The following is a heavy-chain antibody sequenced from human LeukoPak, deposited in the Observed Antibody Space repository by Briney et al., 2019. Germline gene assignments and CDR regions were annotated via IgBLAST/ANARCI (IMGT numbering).Heavy chain of an antibody. V-gene: IGHV1-2*06. D-gene: IGHD3-22*01. J-gene: IGHJ4*02. Sequence: ASVKVSCKASGYTFTGYYMHWVRQAPGQGLEWMGRINPNSGGTNYAQKFQGRVTMTRDTSISTAYMELSRLRSDDTAVYYCARGAEYYYDSSGLWGNYWGQGTLVTVSS. CDR1: GYTFTGYY. CDR3: ARGAEYYYDSSGLWGNY. CDR2: INPNSGGT.